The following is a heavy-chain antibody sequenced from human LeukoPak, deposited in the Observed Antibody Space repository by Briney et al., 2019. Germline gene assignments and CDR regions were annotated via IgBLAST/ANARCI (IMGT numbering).Heavy chain of an antibody. CDR1: GGSFSGYY. D-gene: IGHD2-15*01. CDR2: INHSGST. J-gene: IGHJ4*02. CDR3: ARASSGDYFDY. V-gene: IGHV4-34*01. Sequence: SETLSLTCAVYGGSFSGYYWSWIRQPPGKGLEWIGEINHSGSTNYNPSLKSRVTISVDTSKNQFSLKLSPVTAADTAVYYCARASSGDYFDYWGQGTLVTVSS.